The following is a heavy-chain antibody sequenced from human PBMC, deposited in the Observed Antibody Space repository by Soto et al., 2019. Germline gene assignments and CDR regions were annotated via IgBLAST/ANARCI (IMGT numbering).Heavy chain of an antibody. CDR1: GFIFTNYA. Sequence: PGGSLRLSCAVSGFIFTNYAMSWVRQAPGKGLEWVSTISGSGSTYYADSVKGRLTISRDISKNTLYLQMNSLRADDTAVYYCAKATLGYCSGGTCYVLDSWGQGTLVTVSS. V-gene: IGHV3-23*01. CDR2: ISGSGST. D-gene: IGHD2-15*01. CDR3: AKATLGYCSGGTCYVLDS. J-gene: IGHJ4*02.